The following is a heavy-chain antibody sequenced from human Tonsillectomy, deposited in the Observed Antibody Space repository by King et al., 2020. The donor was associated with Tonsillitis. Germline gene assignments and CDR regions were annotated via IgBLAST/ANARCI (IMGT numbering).Heavy chain of an antibody. J-gene: IGHJ4*01. CDR3: ARALTGYCSGGSCLYFDY. Sequence: VQLQQWGAGLLKPSETLSLTCAVYGGSFSGYYWSWIRQPPGKGLEWIGEINHSGSTNYNPSLKSRVTISVDTSKNQFSLKLSSVTAADTAVYYCARALTGYCSGGSCLYFDYWGHGTLVTVSS. CDR2: INHSGST. V-gene: IGHV4-34*01. D-gene: IGHD2-15*01. CDR1: GGSFSGYY.